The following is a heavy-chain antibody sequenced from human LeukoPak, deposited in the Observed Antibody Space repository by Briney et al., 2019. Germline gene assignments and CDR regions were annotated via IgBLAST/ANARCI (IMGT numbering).Heavy chain of an antibody. Sequence: ASVKVSCKASGGTFSSYAISWVRQAPGQGLEWMGRIIPILGIANYAQKFQGRVTITADKSTSTAYMELSSLRSEDTAVYYCANTAQGEYYGMDVWGQGTTVTVSS. CDR3: ANTAQGEYYGMDV. CDR2: IIPILGIA. V-gene: IGHV1-69*04. CDR1: GGTFSSYA. J-gene: IGHJ6*02. D-gene: IGHD3-16*01.